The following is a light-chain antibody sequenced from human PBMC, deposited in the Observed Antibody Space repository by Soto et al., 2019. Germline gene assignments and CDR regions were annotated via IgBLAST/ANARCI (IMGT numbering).Light chain of an antibody. J-gene: IGLJ2*01. Sequence: QSVLTQPASVSGSPGQSITISCTGTSSDVGGFNYVSWYQLHPGKVPKLMIYEVTNRPSGISNRFSGSKSGNTASLTVSGLQAEDEADSYCSSYTSSAYVVFGGGTQLTVL. CDR1: SSDVGGFNY. CDR2: EVT. CDR3: SSYTSSAYVV. V-gene: IGLV2-14*01.